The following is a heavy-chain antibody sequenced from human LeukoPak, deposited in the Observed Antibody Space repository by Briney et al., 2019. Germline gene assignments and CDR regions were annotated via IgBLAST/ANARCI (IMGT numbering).Heavy chain of an antibody. Sequence: PETLSLTCAVYGGSFSGYYWSWIRQPPGKGLEWIGEINQSGSTNYNPSLKSRVTISGDTSKNQFSLKLSSVTAADTAVYYCARDRRYSGSYYGVRDDAFDIWGQGTMVTVSS. J-gene: IGHJ3*02. CDR1: GGSFSGYY. D-gene: IGHD1-26*01. CDR2: INQSGST. CDR3: ARDRRYSGSYYGVRDDAFDI. V-gene: IGHV4-34*01.